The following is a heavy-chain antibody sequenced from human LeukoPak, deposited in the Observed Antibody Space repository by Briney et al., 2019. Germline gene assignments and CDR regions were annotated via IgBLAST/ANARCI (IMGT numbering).Heavy chain of an antibody. D-gene: IGHD4-17*01. CDR1: GGSISSYY. Sequence: SETLSLTCTVSGGSISSYYWSWIRRPPGKGLEWIGYIYYSGSTNYNPSLKSRVTISVDTSKNQFSLKLSSVTAADTAVYYCARGNDYGDFDYWGQGTLVTVSS. CDR2: IYYSGST. CDR3: ARGNDYGDFDY. V-gene: IGHV4-59*08. J-gene: IGHJ4*02.